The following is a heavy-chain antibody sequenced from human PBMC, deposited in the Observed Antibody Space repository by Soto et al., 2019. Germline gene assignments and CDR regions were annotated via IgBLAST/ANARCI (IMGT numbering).Heavy chain of an antibody. D-gene: IGHD1-26*01. CDR3: ARGGRRSGSYADAFDI. V-gene: IGHV3-7*03. J-gene: IGHJ3*02. Sequence: GGSLRLSCAASGFTFSTYWMSWVRQAPGKGLEWVANIKQDGSEKYYVDSVKGRFTLSRDNAKNSLYLQMNSLRAEDTAVYYCARGGRRSGSYADAFDIWGQGTMVTV. CDR2: IKQDGSEK. CDR1: GFTFSTYW.